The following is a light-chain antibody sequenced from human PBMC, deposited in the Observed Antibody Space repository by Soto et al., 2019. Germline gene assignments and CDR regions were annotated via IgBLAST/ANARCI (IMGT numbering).Light chain of an antibody. Sequence: EIVMTQSPATLSASPGYMATLSCRAGQSVSSNLAWYQQKSGQAPKLLIYGASPRANGIPARFSGSGSGTEFSLTIISLQSEDFAVYYCQHYNNWPPWTFGQGTKVEIK. CDR1: QSVSSN. CDR3: QHYNNWPPWT. CDR2: GAS. V-gene: IGKV3-15*01. J-gene: IGKJ1*01.